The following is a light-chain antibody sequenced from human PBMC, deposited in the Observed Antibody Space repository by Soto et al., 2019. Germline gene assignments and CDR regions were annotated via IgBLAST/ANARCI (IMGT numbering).Light chain of an antibody. V-gene: IGKV3-20*01. CDR1: QSVYSNY. J-gene: IGKJ1*01. CDR3: QQYCNSPKT. CDR2: SAS. Sequence: EIVLTQSPGTLSLSPGESATLSCRASQSVYSNYLAWYQQKPGQAPSLLIFSASIRATGIPDRFSGSGSGTDFTLTISKLEPEDFAVYYCQQYCNSPKTFGQGTKVEIK.